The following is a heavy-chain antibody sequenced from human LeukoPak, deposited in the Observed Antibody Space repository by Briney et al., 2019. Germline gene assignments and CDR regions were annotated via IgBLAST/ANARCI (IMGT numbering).Heavy chain of an antibody. CDR3: ARGQTGYYDSSGYYYVY. Sequence: GGSLRLSCAASGLTFSSYSMTWVRQVPGKGLEWVSSISSSGSYINYADSVKGRFTISRDNAKNSLFLQMNSLRAEDTAVYYCARGQTGYYDSSGYYYVYWGQGTLVTVSS. CDR1: GLTFSSYS. CDR2: ISSSGSYI. V-gene: IGHV3-21*01. D-gene: IGHD3-22*01. J-gene: IGHJ4*02.